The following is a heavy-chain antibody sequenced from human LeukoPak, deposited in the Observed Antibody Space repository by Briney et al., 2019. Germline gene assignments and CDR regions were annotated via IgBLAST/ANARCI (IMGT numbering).Heavy chain of an antibody. CDR2: IIPIFGIA. J-gene: IGHJ6*02. D-gene: IGHD6-19*01. V-gene: IGHV1-69*13. CDR1: GGTFTSYA. Sequence: ASVKVSCKASGGTFTSYAISWVRQAPGQGLEWMGGIIPIFGIANYAQKFQCRVTITADESTSTAYMELSSLRSEDTAVYYCARDEQWLVRTYYGMDVWGQGTTVTVSS. CDR3: ARDEQWLVRTYYGMDV.